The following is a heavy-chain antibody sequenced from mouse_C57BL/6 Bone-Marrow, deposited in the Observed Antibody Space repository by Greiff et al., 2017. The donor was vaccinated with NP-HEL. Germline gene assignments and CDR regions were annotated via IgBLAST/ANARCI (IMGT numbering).Heavy chain of an antibody. CDR1: GYTFTDYY. J-gene: IGHJ3*01. CDR2: INPYNGGT. V-gene: IGHV1-19*01. CDR3: ARGYSKYVAWFAY. D-gene: IGHD2-5*01. Sequence: EVQLQQSGPVLVKPGASVKMSCKASGYTFTDYYMNWVKQSHGRSLEWIGVINPYNGGTSYNQKFKGKATLPVVKSSSPAYMELNSMTSEDSEVDYCARGYSKYVAWFAYGGQGTLVTVSA.